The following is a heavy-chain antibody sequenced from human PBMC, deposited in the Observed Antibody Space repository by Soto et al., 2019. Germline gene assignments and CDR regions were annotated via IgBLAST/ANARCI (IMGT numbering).Heavy chain of an antibody. D-gene: IGHD3-10*01. J-gene: IGHJ4*02. CDR1: GGSISSYY. CDR3: ARESYYGSGATVVGY. Sequence: QVQLQESGPGLVKPSETLSLTCTVSGGSISSYYWSWIRQPPGKGLEWIGYIYYSGTTSYNPSLNSPVTMSVDTSKTQFSLKPNSVTAADTAVYYCARESYYGSGATVVGYWGQGTLVTVSS. V-gene: IGHV4-59*01. CDR2: IYYSGTT.